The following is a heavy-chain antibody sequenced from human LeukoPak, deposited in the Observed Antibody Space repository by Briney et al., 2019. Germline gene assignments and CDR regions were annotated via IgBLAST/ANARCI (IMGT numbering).Heavy chain of an antibody. CDR3: ASLTMSRYYFDY. CDR2: ISGSGGST. J-gene: IGHJ4*02. D-gene: IGHD3-10*02. V-gene: IGHV3-23*01. CDR1: GFTFSSYA. Sequence: GGSLRLSCAASGFTFSSYAMSWVRQAPGKGLEWVSAISGSGGSTYYADSVKGRFTISRDNSKNTQYLQMNSLRAEDTAVYYCASLTMSRYYFDYWGQGTLVTVSS.